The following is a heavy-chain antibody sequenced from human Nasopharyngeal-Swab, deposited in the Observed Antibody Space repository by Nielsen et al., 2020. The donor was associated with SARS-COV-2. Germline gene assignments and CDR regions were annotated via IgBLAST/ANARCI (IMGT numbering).Heavy chain of an antibody. J-gene: IGHJ4*02. D-gene: IGHD6-13*01. CDR2: IYHSGST. Sequence: WIRHPPGKGLEWIGEIYHSGSTNYNPSLKSRVTISVDTSKNQFSLKLSSVTAADTAVYYCARKVGPWGYSTSWGQGTLVTVSS. V-gene: IGHV4-4*02. CDR3: ARKVGPWGYSTS.